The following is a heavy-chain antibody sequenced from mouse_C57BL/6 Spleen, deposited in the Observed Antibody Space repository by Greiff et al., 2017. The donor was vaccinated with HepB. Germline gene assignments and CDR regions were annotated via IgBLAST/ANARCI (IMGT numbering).Heavy chain of an antibody. CDR3: ASAYDYDGGPSWFAD. CDR1: GYTFTSYW. CDR2: IHPNSGST. V-gene: IGHV1-64*01. Sequence: VKLQQPGAELVKPGASVKLSCKASGYTFTSYWMHWVKQRPGQGLEWIGMIHPNSGSTNYNEKFKSKATLTVDKSSSTAYMQLSSLTSEDSAVYSCASAYDYDGGPSWFADWGQGTLVTVSA. J-gene: IGHJ3*01. D-gene: IGHD2-4*01.